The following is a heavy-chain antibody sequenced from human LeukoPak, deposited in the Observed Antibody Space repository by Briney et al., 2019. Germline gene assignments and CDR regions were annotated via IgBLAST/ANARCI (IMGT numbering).Heavy chain of an antibody. V-gene: IGHV3-9*01. CDR1: GFTLDDYA. CDR3: AKDMGITMVRGVIGFDY. J-gene: IGHJ4*02. D-gene: IGHD3-10*01. CDR2: ISWNSGSI. Sequence: GGSLRLSCAAWGFTLDDYAMQWVRHARGKGVEGGSGISWNSGSINYADCVKGRFTISRDKGKNSLYLQMNSLRAEDTALYYCAKDMGITMVRGVIGFDYWGQGTLVTVSS.